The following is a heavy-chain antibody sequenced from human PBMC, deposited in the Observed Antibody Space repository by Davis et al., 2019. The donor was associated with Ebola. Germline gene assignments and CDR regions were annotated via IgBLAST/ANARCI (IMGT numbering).Heavy chain of an antibody. Sequence: SETLSLTCTVSGGSISSGGYYWSWSRQPPGKGLEWIGEIHPSGSSFYNPALRGRVTISLDTSNNQVSLNLSLHQGPIGLPPGTLLQEHLWG. CDR2: IHPSGSS. CDR1: GGSISSGGYY. V-gene: IGHV4-39*07. CDR3: LLQEHL. J-gene: IGHJ6*01.